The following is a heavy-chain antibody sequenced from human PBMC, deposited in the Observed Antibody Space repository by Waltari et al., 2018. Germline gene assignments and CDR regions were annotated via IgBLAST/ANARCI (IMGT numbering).Heavy chain of an antibody. CDR1: GFTFSSYW. D-gene: IGHD3-22*01. V-gene: IGHV3-7*01. J-gene: IGHJ4*02. CDR2: IKQEGSEK. Sequence: EVQLVESGGGLVQPGGSLRLSCAASGFTFSSYWMSWVRQAPGKGLERVANIKQEGSEKYYVDSVKGRFTISRDNAKNSLYLQRNSLRAEDTAVYYCARDSSGYEVYWGQGTLVTVSS. CDR3: ARDSSGYEVY.